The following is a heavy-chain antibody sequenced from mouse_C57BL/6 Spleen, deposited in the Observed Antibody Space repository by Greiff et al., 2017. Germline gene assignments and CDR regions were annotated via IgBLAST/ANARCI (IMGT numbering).Heavy chain of an antibody. CDR2: IYPRDGST. CDR3: ARIPLFTTVVANWYFDV. Sequence: VQLQQSGPELVKPGASVKLSCKASGYTFTSYDINWVKQRPGQGLEWIGWIYPRDGSTKYNEKFKGKATLTVGTSSRTAYLELHSLTSEDSAVYFGARIPLFTTVVANWYFDVWGTGTTVTVSS. CDR1: GYTFTSYD. J-gene: IGHJ1*03. D-gene: IGHD1-1*01. V-gene: IGHV1-85*01.